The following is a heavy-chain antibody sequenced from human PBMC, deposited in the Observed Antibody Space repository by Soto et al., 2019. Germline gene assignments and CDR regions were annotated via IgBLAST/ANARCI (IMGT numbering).Heavy chain of an antibody. V-gene: IGHV4-34*01. CDR2: INHSGST. CDR1: GGSFSGYY. CDR3: ARGLDCSGGSCYLRY. Sequence: QVQLQQWGAGLLKPSETLSLTCAVYGGSFSGYYWSWIRQPPGKGLEWIGEINHSGSTSYNPSLKSRVTISVDTSKNQFSLKLSSVTAADTAVYYCARGLDCSGGSCYLRYWGQGTLVTVSS. J-gene: IGHJ4*02. D-gene: IGHD2-15*01.